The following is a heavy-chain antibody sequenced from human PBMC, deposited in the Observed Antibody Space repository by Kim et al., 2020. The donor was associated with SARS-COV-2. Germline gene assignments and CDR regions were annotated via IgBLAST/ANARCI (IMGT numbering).Heavy chain of an antibody. V-gene: IGHV4-59*01. CDR3: AREAYQYYFDY. CDR2: T. J-gene: IGHJ4*01. Sequence: TTITPSHKSRVTISVDTTKNRFSRELSSVTAADTAVYYCAREAYQYYFDYWGQGTLVTVSS. D-gene: IGHD2-2*01.